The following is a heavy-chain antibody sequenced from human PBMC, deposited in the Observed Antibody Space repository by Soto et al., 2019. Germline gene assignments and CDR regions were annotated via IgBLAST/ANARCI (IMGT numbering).Heavy chain of an antibody. CDR3: AKGSAAAGPSVGPVGF. J-gene: IGHJ4*02. V-gene: IGHV3-23*01. D-gene: IGHD6-13*01. CDR2: ISGSGGST. CDR1: GFTFSSYA. Sequence: EVQLLESGGGLVQPGGSLRLSCAASGFTFSSYAMSWVRQAPGKGLEWVSAISGSGGSTYYADSVKGRFTISRDNSKNTLDLQMNRLRAEDTGVYYCAKGSAAAGPSVGPVGFWGQGTLVTVSS.